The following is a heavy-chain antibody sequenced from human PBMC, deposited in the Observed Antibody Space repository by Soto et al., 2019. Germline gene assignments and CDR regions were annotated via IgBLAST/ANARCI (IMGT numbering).Heavy chain of an antibody. CDR3: AKEELEQNAVDY. V-gene: IGHV3-30*18. D-gene: IGHD1-1*01. Sequence: QVQLVESGGGVVQPGRSLRLSCAASGFTFSSYGMHWVRQAPGKGLEWVAVISYDGSNKYYADSVKGRFTISRDNSKNTLYLQMNSLRAEDTAVYYCAKEELEQNAVDYWGQGTLVTVSS. CDR2: ISYDGSNK. CDR1: GFTFSSYG. J-gene: IGHJ4*02.